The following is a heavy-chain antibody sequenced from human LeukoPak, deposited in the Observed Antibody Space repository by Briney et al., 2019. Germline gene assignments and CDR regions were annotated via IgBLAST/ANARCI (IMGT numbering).Heavy chain of an antibody. CDR3: ARGSSGWYGVQFDY. Sequence: GGSLRLSCAASGFTFSSYSMNWVRQAPGKGLEWVSYISSSSSTIYYADSVKGRFTISRDNAKNSLYLQMNSLRAEDTAVYYCARGSSGWYGVQFDYWGQGTLVTVPS. CDR2: ISSSSSTI. J-gene: IGHJ4*02. D-gene: IGHD6-19*01. CDR1: GFTFSSYS. V-gene: IGHV3-48*01.